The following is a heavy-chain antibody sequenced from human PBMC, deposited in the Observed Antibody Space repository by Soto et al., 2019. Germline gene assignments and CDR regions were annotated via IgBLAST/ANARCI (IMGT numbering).Heavy chain of an antibody. V-gene: IGHV3-33*01. CDR3: ARDPPGSGWAFDY. J-gene: IGHJ4*02. Sequence: GGSLRLSCAAAGFTFSTHAMHWVRQAPGKGLEWVAFIWSDGSNKYYADSVKGRATISRDKSKRTVDLQMNSLRAEDTAVYYCARDPPGSGWAFDYWGQGTLVTVSS. CDR2: IWSDGSNK. CDR1: GFTFSTHA. D-gene: IGHD6-19*01.